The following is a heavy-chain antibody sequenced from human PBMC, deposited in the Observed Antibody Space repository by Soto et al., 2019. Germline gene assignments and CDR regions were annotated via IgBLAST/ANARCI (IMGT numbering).Heavy chain of an antibody. CDR3: ARESVQLGAFDV. CDR2: TYYRSKWYN. D-gene: IGHD1-1*01. Sequence: PSQTLSLTCSISGYSVSSNSAAWNCIRQSPSRGLEWLGRTYYRSKWYNDYAVFVKSRITINPDTSKNQFSLHLNSVTPEDTAVYYCARESVQLGAFDVWGQGTMVTVSS. V-gene: IGHV6-1*01. J-gene: IGHJ3*01. CDR1: GYSVSSNSAA.